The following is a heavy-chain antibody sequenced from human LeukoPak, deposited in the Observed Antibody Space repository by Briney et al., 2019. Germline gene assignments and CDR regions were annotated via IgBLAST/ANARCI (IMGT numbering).Heavy chain of an antibody. V-gene: IGHV1-69*05. Sequence: ASVKVSCKASGGTFSSYAISWVRQAPGQGLVWMGGIIPIFGTANYAQKFQGRVTITTDESTSTAYMELSSLRSEDTAVYYCARAQTYYDFWSGYRDYYYYYYMDVWGKGTTVTVSS. CDR2: IIPIFGTA. J-gene: IGHJ6*03. CDR3: ARAQTYYDFWSGYRDYYYYYYMDV. CDR1: GGTFSSYA. D-gene: IGHD3-3*01.